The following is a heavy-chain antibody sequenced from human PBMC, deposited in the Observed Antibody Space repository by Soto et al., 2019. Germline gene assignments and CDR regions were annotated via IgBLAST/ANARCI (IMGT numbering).Heavy chain of an antibody. D-gene: IGHD5-18*01. CDR2: ISGSGDGT. V-gene: IGHV3-23*01. J-gene: IGHJ4*02. CDR1: GFTFSSFA. Sequence: LRLSCAASGFTFSSFALSWVRQAPGKGLEWVSAISGSGDGTDYAASVKGRFTISRDNSKNTLYLQMNSLRAEDTAVYYCAGPGYSSQDYWGQGALVTVSS. CDR3: AGPGYSSQDY.